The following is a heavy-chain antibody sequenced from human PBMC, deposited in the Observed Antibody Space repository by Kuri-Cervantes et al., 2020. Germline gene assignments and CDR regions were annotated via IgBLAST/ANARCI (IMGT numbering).Heavy chain of an antibody. J-gene: IGHJ3*02. CDR1: GFTFSSYW. CDR2: INSDGSST. V-gene: IGHV3-74*01. Sequence: GESLKISCAASGFTFSSYWMHWVRQAPGKGLVWVSRINSDGSSTSYADSVKGRFTISRDNAKNTLYLQMNSLRAEDTAVYYCAKDPVDTAMADAFDIWGQGTMVTVSS. D-gene: IGHD5-18*01. CDR3: AKDPVDTAMADAFDI.